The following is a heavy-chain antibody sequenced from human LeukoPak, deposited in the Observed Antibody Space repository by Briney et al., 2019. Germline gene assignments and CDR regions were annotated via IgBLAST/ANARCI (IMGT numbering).Heavy chain of an antibody. CDR2: IYPGDSDT. CDR3: ARRRSDYVWGSSTYYFDF. CDR1: GYSFTSYW. J-gene: IGHJ4*02. D-gene: IGHD3-16*01. Sequence: GESLKISCKGSGYSFTSYWIGWVRQMPGKGLEWMGIIYPGDSDTRYSPSFQGQVTISADKSISTAYLQWSSLKASDTAMYYCARRRSDYVWGSSTYYFDFSGQGTLVTVSS. V-gene: IGHV5-51*01.